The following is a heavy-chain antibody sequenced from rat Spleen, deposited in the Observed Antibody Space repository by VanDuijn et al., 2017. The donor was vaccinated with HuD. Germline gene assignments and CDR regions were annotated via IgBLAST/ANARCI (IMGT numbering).Heavy chain of an antibody. V-gene: IGHV5-29*01. CDR3: TRAGFLRDWYFDF. Sequence: EVQLVASDGGLVQPGRSLKLSCAASGFTFSDYFMAWVRQAPAQGLEWVATISADGTNTYYRDSVKGRFTVSRDDVRSPLYLQMDSLRSEDTASYYCTRAGFLRDWYFDFWGPRTMVTVSS. D-gene: IGHD2-2*01. CDR2: ISADGTNT. J-gene: IGHJ1*01. CDR1: GFTFSDYF.